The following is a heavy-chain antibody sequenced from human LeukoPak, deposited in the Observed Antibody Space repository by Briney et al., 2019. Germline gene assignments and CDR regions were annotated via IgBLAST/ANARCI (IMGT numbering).Heavy chain of an antibody. D-gene: IGHD1-26*01. V-gene: IGHV7-4-1*02. CDR3: ARDLGATQGYYYYGMDV. CDR1: GYTFTSYA. CDR2: INTNTGNP. J-gene: IGHJ6*02. Sequence: ASVKVSCKASGYTFTSYAMNWVRQASGQGLEWMGWINTNTGNPTYAQGFTGRFVFSLDTSVSTAYLQISSLKAEDTAVYYCARDLGATQGYYYYGMDVWGQGTTVTVSS.